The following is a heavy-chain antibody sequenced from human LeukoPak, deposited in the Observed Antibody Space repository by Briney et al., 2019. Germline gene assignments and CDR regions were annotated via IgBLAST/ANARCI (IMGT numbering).Heavy chain of an antibody. V-gene: IGHV3-30-3*01. CDR3: ARGGGPSTTYFDY. CDR1: GFTFSSYA. J-gene: IGHJ4*02. CDR2: ISYDGSNK. D-gene: IGHD2/OR15-2a*01. Sequence: GGSLRLSCAASGFTFSSYAMHWVRQAPGKGLEWVAVISYDGSNKYYADSVKGRFTISRDNSKNTLYLQMNSLRGEDTAVYYCARGGGPSTTYFDYWGQGTLVTVSS.